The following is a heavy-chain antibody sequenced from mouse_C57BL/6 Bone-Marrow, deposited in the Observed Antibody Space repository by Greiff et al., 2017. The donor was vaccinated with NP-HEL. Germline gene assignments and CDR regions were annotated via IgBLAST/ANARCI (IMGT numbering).Heavy chain of an antibody. Sequence: EVKLVESGGGLVQPGASLKLSCESTEYDFPSHDMSWVRQTPEKRLELVAAINRYGGSTYYPDTMERRFIINRDNTKKTLYLQMSSLRSEDTALYNCARHGYEKTDYWGQGTSVTVSS. D-gene: IGHD2-2*01. CDR2: INRYGGST. CDR3: ARHGYEKTDY. J-gene: IGHJ4*01. V-gene: IGHV5-2*01. CDR1: EYDFPSHD.